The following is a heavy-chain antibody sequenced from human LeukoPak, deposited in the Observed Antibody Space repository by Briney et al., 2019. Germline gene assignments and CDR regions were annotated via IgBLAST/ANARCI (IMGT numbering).Heavy chain of an antibody. CDR2: IIPIFGIA. D-gene: IGHD2-21*02. Sequence: ASVKVSCKASGYTFTSYYLHWVRQAPGQGLEWMGRIIPIFGIANYAQKFQGRVTITADKSTSTAYMELSSLRSEDTAVYYCAVVTSLGGFDYWGQGTLVTVSS. CDR1: GYTFTSYY. J-gene: IGHJ4*02. CDR3: AVVTSLGGFDY. V-gene: IGHV1-69*02.